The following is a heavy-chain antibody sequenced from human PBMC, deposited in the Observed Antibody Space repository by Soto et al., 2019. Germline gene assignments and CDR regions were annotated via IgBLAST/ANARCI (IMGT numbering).Heavy chain of an antibody. CDR2: ISSYGADR. D-gene: IGHD6-19*01. J-gene: IGHJ4*02. CDR3: VKEGYMRSDWYGQFDY. V-gene: IGHV3-64D*06. Sequence: GGSLRLSCSASGFTFNSYAMHWVRQAPGKGLEFVSAISSYGADRYYADSVKGRFAISGDNPKNTLYLQMSSLRAEDTALYYCVKEGYMRSDWYGQFDYWGQGALVTVSS. CDR1: GFTFNSYA.